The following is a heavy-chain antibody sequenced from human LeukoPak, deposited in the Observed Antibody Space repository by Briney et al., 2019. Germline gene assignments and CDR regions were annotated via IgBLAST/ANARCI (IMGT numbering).Heavy chain of an antibody. Sequence: SETLSLTCTVSGGSISNHYWSWIRQPPGKGLEWIAYIYSSGSTNYNPSLKSRVTISVDSSKNQFSLKLSSVTAADTAVYYCARVRGITAMAYFDYWGQGTLVTVSS. V-gene: IGHV4-59*11. CDR3: ARVRGITAMAYFDY. J-gene: IGHJ4*02. CDR1: GGSISNHY. D-gene: IGHD5-18*01. CDR2: IYSSGST.